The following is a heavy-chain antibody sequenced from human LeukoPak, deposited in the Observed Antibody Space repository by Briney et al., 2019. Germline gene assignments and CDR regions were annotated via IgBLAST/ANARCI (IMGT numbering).Heavy chain of an antibody. J-gene: IGHJ3*02. Sequence: PGGSLRLSCAASGFTFDDYAMHWVRQAPGKGLEWVSGISWNSGSIGYADSVKGRFTISRDNAKNSLYLQMNSLRAEDTALYYCAKDPRIAAAGTTIDAAFDIWGQGTMVTVSS. CDR2: ISWNSGSI. CDR1: GFTFDDYA. D-gene: IGHD6-13*01. CDR3: AKDPRIAAAGTTIDAAFDI. V-gene: IGHV3-9*01.